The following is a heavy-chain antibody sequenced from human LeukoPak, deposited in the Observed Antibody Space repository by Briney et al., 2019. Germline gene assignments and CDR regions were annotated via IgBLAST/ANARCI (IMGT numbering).Heavy chain of an antibody. CDR1: GYTFTGYY. D-gene: IGHD5-12*01. CDR3: ARDFGWLRLPDY. CDR2: INPNSGGT. Sequence: ASVKVSCKASGYTFTGYYMHWVRQAPGQGLEWMGWINPNSGGTNYAQKFQGRVTMTRDTSISTAYMELSRLRSDDTAVYYCARDFGWLRLPDYWGQGTLVTVSS. J-gene: IGHJ4*02. V-gene: IGHV1-2*02.